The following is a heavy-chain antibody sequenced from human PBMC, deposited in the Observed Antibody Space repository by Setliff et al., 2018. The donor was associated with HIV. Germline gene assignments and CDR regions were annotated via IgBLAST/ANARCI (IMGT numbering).Heavy chain of an antibody. D-gene: IGHD6-13*01. Sequence: ASVKVSCKASEYTFTDYFIHWVRQAPGQGLEWMGWISPYNGDTKVLQNFRGRVTMTRDTSINTAYLEFTGLRSDDTAVYYCARAQYSSSWNYYYYYMDVWGKGTTVTVSS. CDR3: ARAQYSSSWNYYYYYMDV. CDR2: ISPYNGDT. V-gene: IGHV1-2*02. CDR1: EYTFTDYF. J-gene: IGHJ6*03.